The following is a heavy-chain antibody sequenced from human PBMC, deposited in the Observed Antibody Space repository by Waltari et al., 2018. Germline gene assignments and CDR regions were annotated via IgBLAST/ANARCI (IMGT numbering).Heavy chain of an antibody. D-gene: IGHD3-10*01. J-gene: IGHJ4*02. Sequence: EVQLLESGGDLIEPGGSLRLSCAASGFTFSHFAMTWVRQAPGKRLEWVSSIRGSGGTSYYTDSVTGRFTVSRDNSDNTLYLQMNNLRADDTGIYYCAKDRGSGRIFFDSWGRGTLVVVSS. CDR3: AKDRGSGRIFFDS. CDR2: IRGSGGTS. V-gene: IGHV3-23*01. CDR1: GFTFSHFA.